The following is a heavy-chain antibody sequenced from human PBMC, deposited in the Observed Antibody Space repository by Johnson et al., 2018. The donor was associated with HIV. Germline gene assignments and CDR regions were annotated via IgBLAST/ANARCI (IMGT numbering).Heavy chain of an antibody. CDR3: ARRGGSGWSAFDI. Sequence: EVQLVESGGGVVQPGRSLRLSCTASGFTFDEYGMSWVRQAPGKGLEWVSGITWNGGTTGYADSVKGRFLISRDNAKNSLYLQMNSLRAEDTALYYCARRGGSGWSAFDIWGQGTIVTVSS. J-gene: IGHJ3*02. V-gene: IGHV3-20*04. CDR2: ITWNGGTT. D-gene: IGHD6-19*01. CDR1: GFTFDEYG.